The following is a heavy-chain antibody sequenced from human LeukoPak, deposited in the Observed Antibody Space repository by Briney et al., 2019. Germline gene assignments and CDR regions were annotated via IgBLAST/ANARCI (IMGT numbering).Heavy chain of an antibody. J-gene: IGHJ4*02. CDR1: GGTFSSYA. Sequence: SVKVSCKASGGTFSSYAISWVRQAPGQGLEWMGGIIPIFGTANYAQKFQGRVTITADESTSTAYMELSSLRSEDTAVYYCARVNTRYCSSTSCYGVVDYWGQGTLVTVSS. CDR2: IIPIFGTA. D-gene: IGHD2-2*01. V-gene: IGHV1-69*01. CDR3: ARVNTRYCSSTSCYGVVDY.